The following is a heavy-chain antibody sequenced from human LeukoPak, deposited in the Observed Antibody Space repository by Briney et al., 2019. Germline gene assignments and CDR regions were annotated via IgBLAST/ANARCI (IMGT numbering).Heavy chain of an antibody. CDR3: ARAKGGYYDFWSGYGY. V-gene: IGHV4-34*01. Sequence: SETLSLTCAVYGGSFSGYYWSWIRQPPGKGLEWIGEINHSGSTNYNPSLKSRVTISVDTSKNQFSLKLSSVIAADTAVYYCARAKGGYYDFWSGYGYWGQGTLVTVSS. J-gene: IGHJ4*02. CDR2: INHSGST. CDR1: GGSFSGYY. D-gene: IGHD3-3*01.